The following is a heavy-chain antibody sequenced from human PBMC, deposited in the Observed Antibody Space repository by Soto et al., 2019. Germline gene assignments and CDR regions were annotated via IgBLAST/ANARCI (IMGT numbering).Heavy chain of an antibody. Sequence: GGSLRLSCAASGFTFSSDAMHWVRQAPGKGLEWVAVISYEGINKYYADSVRGRFTISRDNAKNTLYLQMKSLRADDTAVYYFAKDRHRSGSPHPFDYWGQGTLVTVSS. D-gene: IGHD3-22*01. CDR1: GFTFSSDA. V-gene: IGHV3-30-3*01. CDR3: AKDRHRSGSPHPFDY. J-gene: IGHJ4*02. CDR2: ISYEGINK.